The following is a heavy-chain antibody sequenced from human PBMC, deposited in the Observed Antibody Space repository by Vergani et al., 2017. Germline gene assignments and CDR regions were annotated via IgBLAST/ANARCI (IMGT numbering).Heavy chain of an antibody. CDR2: IYYSGST. Sequence: QLQLQESGPGLVKPSETLSLTCTVSGGSISSSSYYWGWIRQPPGKGLEWIGSIYYSGSTYYNPSLKSRVTISVDTSKNQFSLKLSSVTAADTAGYYCARPVGRKNWYFDLWGRGTLVTVSS. V-gene: IGHV4-39*01. J-gene: IGHJ2*01. CDR1: GGSISSSSYY. CDR3: ARPVGRKNWYFDL. D-gene: IGHD1-26*01.